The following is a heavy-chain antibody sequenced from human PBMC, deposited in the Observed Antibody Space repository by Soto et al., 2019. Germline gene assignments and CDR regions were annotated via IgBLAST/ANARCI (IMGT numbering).Heavy chain of an antibody. V-gene: IGHV4-30-4*01. CDR1: GGSISSGDYY. CDR2: IYYSGST. Sequence: SETLSLTCTVSGGSISSGDYYWSWIRQPPGKGLEWIGYIYYSGSTYYNPSLKSRVTISVDTSKNQFSLKLSSVTAADTAVYYCARIVGADRRWFDPWGQGTLVTVSS. J-gene: IGHJ5*02. CDR3: ARIVGADRRWFDP. D-gene: IGHD1-26*01.